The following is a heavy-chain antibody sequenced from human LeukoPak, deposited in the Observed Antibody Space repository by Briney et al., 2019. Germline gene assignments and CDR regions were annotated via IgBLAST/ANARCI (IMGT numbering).Heavy chain of an antibody. CDR2: IYYSGST. Sequence: SSETLSLTCTVSGYSISTGYYWGWIRQPPGKGLEGIGSIYYSGSTYYNSSLKSRVTISVDTSKNQFSLKVTSVTAADTAVYYCASAYYDILGGHFDYWGQGTLVTVSS. V-gene: IGHV4-38-2*02. CDR3: ASAYYDILGGHFDY. CDR1: GYSISTGYY. D-gene: IGHD3-9*01. J-gene: IGHJ4*02.